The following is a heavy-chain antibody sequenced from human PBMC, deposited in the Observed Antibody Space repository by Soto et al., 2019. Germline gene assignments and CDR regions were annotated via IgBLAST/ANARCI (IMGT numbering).Heavy chain of an antibody. Sequence: QVQLVESGGGVVQPGRSLRLSCAASGFTFSSFGLHWVRQAPGKGPEWVAVISYDGSNKYYADSVKGRFTISRDNSKNTLYLQMNSLRAEDTALYYCAKDREVLLWFGEFSAWGQGTLVTVSS. CDR1: GFTFSSFG. J-gene: IGHJ4*02. D-gene: IGHD3-10*01. CDR2: ISYDGSNK. V-gene: IGHV3-30*18. CDR3: AKDREVLLWFGEFSA.